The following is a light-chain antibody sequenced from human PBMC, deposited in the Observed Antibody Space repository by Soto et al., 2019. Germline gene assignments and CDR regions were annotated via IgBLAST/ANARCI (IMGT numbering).Light chain of an antibody. CDR2: EVT. CDR1: SSDIDTYNY. Sequence: QSALTQPASVSGSPGQSITISCTGTSSDIDTYNYVSWYQQHPGKAPKLIIYEVTNRPSGVSNRFSGSKSGDTASLTISGLRAEDEADYYCSSYTSSSTLIFGGGTQLTVL. J-gene: IGLJ2*01. V-gene: IGLV2-14*01. CDR3: SSYTSSSTLI.